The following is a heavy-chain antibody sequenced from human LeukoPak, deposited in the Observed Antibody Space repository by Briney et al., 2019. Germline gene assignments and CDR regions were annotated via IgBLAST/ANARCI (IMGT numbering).Heavy chain of an antibody. CDR1: GFTFSSYG. CDR3: AKDSDYGDYVCDY. J-gene: IGHJ4*02. Sequence: GRSLRLSCAASGFTFSSYGMHWVRQAPGKGLEWVAVISYDGSNKYYADSVKGRFTISRDNSKNTLYLQMNSPRAEDTAVYYCAKDSDYGDYVCDYWGQGTLVTVSS. V-gene: IGHV3-30*18. D-gene: IGHD4-17*01. CDR2: ISYDGSNK.